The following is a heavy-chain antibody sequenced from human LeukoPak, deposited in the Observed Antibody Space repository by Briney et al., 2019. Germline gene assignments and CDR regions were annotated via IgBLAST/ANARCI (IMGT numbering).Heavy chain of an antibody. D-gene: IGHD5-18*01. V-gene: IGHV3-74*01. Sequence: GGSLRLSCVASGFTFSSYWMHWVRHVPGKGPVWVSRIKTDGSHTNYADSVKGRFTISRDNAKSTLYLQMNSLRVEDTAVYYCARARGNTYGYFEYWGQGTLVTVSS. CDR3: ARARGNTYGYFEY. J-gene: IGHJ4*02. CDR2: IKTDGSHT. CDR1: GFTFSSYW.